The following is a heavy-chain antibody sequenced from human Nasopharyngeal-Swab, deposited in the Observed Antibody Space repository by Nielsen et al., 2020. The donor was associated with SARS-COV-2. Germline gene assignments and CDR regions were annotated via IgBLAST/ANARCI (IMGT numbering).Heavy chain of an antibody. Sequence: SVQVSCKASGGTLSKYAISWVRQAPGQGLEWMGGIILIHGTANYAQQFQGRVTIIADESTSVVYMEVSSLRSEDTAVYYCARAAADIVVVPAAFNGPQEGYYYYYFMDVWGKGTTVTVSS. CDR2: IILIHGTA. CDR3: ARAAADIVVVPAAFNGPQEGYYYYYFMDV. V-gene: IGHV1-69*13. J-gene: IGHJ6*03. D-gene: IGHD2-2*01. CDR1: GGTLSKYA.